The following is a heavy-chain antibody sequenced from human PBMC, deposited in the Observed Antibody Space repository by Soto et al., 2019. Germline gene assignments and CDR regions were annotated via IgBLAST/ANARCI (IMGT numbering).Heavy chain of an antibody. CDR3: ARGGATIFGVIDS. D-gene: IGHD3-3*02. J-gene: IGHJ4*02. V-gene: IGHV1-46*01. CDR1: GYSLFSYY. Sequence: ASVKVSCKASGYSLFSYYIHWVRQAPGQGLEWMGRFLASGGNTDYAQRFRGRVSMTRDTSLTNTVSLELTSLTSDDTAVYYCARGGATIFGVIDSWGQGTRVTVSS. CDR2: FLASGGNT.